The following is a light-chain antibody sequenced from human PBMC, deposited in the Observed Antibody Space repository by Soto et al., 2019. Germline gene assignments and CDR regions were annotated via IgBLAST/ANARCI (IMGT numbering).Light chain of an antibody. CDR3: QQYNNWPPYT. CDR2: GAS. CDR1: QSVSSN. Sequence: IVMTQYPATLSVSPGERATLSCRSSQSVSSNLAWYQQKPGQATRLLIYGASTRATGIPAMFSGSASGTEFTLTISSLQSEDFAVYYCQQYNNWPPYTFGQGTKLEIK. J-gene: IGKJ2*01. V-gene: IGKV3-15*01.